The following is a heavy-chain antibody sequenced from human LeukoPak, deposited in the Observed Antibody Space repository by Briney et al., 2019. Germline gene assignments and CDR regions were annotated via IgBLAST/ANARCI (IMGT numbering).Heavy chain of an antibody. D-gene: IGHD5/OR15-5a*01. CDR2: ISGSGSNT. CDR3: AKDRSTYYYYYGMDV. CDR1: GFTFSTYA. V-gene: IGHV3-23*01. J-gene: IGHJ6*02. Sequence: PGGSLRLSCAASGFTFSTYAMSWVRQAPGKGLEWVSGISGSGSNTNYADSVKGRSTISRDNSKNTLYMQVNSLRAEDTAVYYCAKDRSTYYYYYGMDVWGQGTTVTVSS.